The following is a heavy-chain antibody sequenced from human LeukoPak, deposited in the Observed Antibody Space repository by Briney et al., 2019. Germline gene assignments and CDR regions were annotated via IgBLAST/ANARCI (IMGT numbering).Heavy chain of an antibody. CDR2: IATSDAYT. Sequence: PGGSLRLSCAASGFTFSAYAMTWVRQGPGTGLECVSTIATSDAYTYYADSVQGRFTISRDNSKSTLYLQMDSLRAEDTAIYYCAKALRQQPRAYDYWGQGTLVTVSS. CDR1: GFTFSAYA. J-gene: IGHJ4*02. V-gene: IGHV3-23*01. CDR3: AKALRQQPRAYDY. D-gene: IGHD6-13*01.